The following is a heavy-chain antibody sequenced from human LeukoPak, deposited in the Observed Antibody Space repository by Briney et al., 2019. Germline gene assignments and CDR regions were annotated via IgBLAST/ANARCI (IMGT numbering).Heavy chain of an antibody. CDR3: TRQYDILTGYPNFDY. D-gene: IGHD3-9*01. V-gene: IGHV6-1*01. J-gene: IGHJ4*02. Sequence: SQTLSLTCAISGDSVSSNSAAWNWIRQSPSRGLEWLGRTYYRSKGYNDYAVSVKSRIAINPDTSKNQFFLQLNSVTPEDTAVYYCTRQYDILTGYPNFDYWGQGTLVTVSS. CDR2: TYYRSKGYN. CDR1: GDSVSSNSAA.